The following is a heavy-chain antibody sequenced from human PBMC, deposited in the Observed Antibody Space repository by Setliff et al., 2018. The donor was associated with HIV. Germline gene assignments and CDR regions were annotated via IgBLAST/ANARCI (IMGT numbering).Heavy chain of an antibody. CDR2: IFPGDSKM. V-gene: IGHV5-51*01. CDR1: GYSFTSYW. J-gene: IGHJ4*02. Sequence: TGESLKISCKGSGYSFTSYWIAWVRQKPGKGLEWMGIIFPGDSKMHYSPSFQGRVTLSADKSISTAYLQWSSLQTSDSGMYYCARGIAALTASFDYWGQGSLVTVSS. D-gene: IGHD2-21*02. CDR3: ARGIAALTASFDY.